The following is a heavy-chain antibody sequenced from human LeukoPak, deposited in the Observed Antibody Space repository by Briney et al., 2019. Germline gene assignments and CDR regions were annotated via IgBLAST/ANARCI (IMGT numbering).Heavy chain of an antibody. J-gene: IGHJ4*02. Sequence: ASVKVSCKASGYRFTNHAINWVRQAPEQGLEWMGWINTITGNPTYAQGLTGRFVFSLDTSVSTAYLQISSLKAEDTAVYYCARDEGSWYLDYWGQGTLVTVSS. V-gene: IGHV7-4-1*02. CDR2: INTITGNP. CDR3: ARDEGSWYLDY. D-gene: IGHD6-13*01. CDR1: GYRFTNHA.